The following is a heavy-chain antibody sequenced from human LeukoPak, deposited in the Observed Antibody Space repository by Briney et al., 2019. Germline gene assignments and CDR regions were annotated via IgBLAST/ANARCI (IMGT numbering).Heavy chain of an antibody. CDR2: INDSGST. V-gene: IGHV4-34*01. D-gene: IGHD2-8*01. Sequence: SETLSLTCAVYGGSVSGYYWSWIRQPPGKGLEWIGEINDSGSTNYNPSLKSRVTISVDTSKNQFSLKLSSVTAADTAVYYCARRVIMSAAGVPDTWLDPWGQGILVTVSS. CDR3: ARRVIMSAAGVPDTWLDP. J-gene: IGHJ5*02. CDR1: GGSVSGYY.